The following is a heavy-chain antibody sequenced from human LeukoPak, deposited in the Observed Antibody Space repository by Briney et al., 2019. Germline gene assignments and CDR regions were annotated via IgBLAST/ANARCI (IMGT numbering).Heavy chain of an antibody. V-gene: IGHV3-7*01. J-gene: IGHJ3*02. D-gene: IGHD4-17*01. Sequence: GGSLRLSCAASGFTFSSYWMSWVRQAPGKGLEWVANIKQDGSAKYYVDSVKGRFTISRDNAKNSLYLQMDSLRVEDAAVYYCARHDHYGDYAYGDAFDIWGQGTMVTVSS. CDR1: GFTFSSYW. CDR3: ARHDHYGDYAYGDAFDI. CDR2: IKQDGSAK.